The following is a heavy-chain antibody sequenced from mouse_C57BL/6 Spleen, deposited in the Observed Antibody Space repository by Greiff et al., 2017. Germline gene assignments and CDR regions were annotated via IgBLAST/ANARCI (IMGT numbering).Heavy chain of an antibody. CDR3: ARSSSSAWFAY. J-gene: IGHJ3*01. CDR1: GFTFSDYG. V-gene: IGHV5-17*01. CDR2: ISSGSSTI. D-gene: IGHD1-1*01. Sequence: VQLKQSGGGLVKPGGSLKLSCAASGFTFSDYGMHWVRQAPEKGLEWVAYISSGSSTIYYADTVKGRFPISRDNAKNTLFLQMTSLRSEDTAMYYCARSSSSAWFAYWGQGTLVTVSA.